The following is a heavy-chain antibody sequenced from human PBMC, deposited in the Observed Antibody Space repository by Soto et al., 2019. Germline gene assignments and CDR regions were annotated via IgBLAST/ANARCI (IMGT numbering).Heavy chain of an antibody. CDR2: IYYSGST. D-gene: IGHD2-15*01. V-gene: IGHV4-59*01. J-gene: IGHJ4*01. CDR1: GAPITINY. CDR3: ARDAGGPYDH. Sequence: ETLSLTCTVSGAPITINYWSWIRQAPGKGLEWIGYIYYSGSTTYNPSLKSRVTMSAGTSKDQFSLKLNSVTAADTAVYYCARDAGGPYDHWGQGIVVTVSS.